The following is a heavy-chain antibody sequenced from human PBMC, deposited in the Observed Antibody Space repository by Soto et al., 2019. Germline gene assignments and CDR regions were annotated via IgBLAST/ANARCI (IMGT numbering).Heavy chain of an antibody. D-gene: IGHD3-9*01. Sequence: QITLKESGPPLVRPTQTLTLTCAFSGFSLSTSGVGVGWIRQPPGKALEWLAVIYWDDSKHYSPSLRSRRTITKDTSKNQVVLTMTNMDPMDTGTYYCAHKGPEDWPLDYWGQGTLVTVSS. CDR2: IYWDDSK. CDR1: GFSLSTSGVG. CDR3: AHKGPEDWPLDY. J-gene: IGHJ4*02. V-gene: IGHV2-5*02.